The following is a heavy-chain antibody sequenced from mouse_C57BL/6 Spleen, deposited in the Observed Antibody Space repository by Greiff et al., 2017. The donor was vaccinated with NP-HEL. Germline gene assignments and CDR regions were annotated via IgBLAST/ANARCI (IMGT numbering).Heavy chain of an antibody. CDR1: GFTFSSYT. Sequence: EVKLMESGGGLVKPGGSLKLSCAASGFTFSSYTMSWVRQTPEKRLEWVATISGGGGNTYYPDSVKGRFTISRDNAKNTLYLQMSSLRSEDTALYYCARLHNWDGYFDVWGTGTTVTVSS. V-gene: IGHV5-9*01. D-gene: IGHD4-1*01. CDR3: ARLHNWDGYFDV. CDR2: ISGGGGNT. J-gene: IGHJ1*03.